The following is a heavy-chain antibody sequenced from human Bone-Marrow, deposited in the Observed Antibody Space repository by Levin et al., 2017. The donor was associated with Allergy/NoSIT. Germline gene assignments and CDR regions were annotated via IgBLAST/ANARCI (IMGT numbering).Heavy chain of an antibody. V-gene: IGHV3-30*04. CDR3: ARDYDILTGSENRGYYGMDV. CDR2: ISYDGSNK. Sequence: PGGSLRLSCAASGFTFSSYAMHWVRQAPGKGLEWVAVISYDGSNKYYADSVKGRFTISRDNSKNTLYLQMNSLRAEDTAVYYCARDYDILTGSENRGYYGMDVWGQGTTVTVSS. D-gene: IGHD3-9*01. CDR1: GFTFSSYA. J-gene: IGHJ6*02.